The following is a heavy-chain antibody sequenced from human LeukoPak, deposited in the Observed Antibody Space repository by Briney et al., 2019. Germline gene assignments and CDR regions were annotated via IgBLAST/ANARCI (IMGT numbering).Heavy chain of an antibody. J-gene: IGHJ4*02. D-gene: IGHD3-22*01. CDR1: GYTFTGYY. CDR2: INPNSGGT. CDR3: ANSPITMIVVQLDS. Sequence: ASVKVSCKASGYTFTGYYMHWVRQAPGQGLEWMGWINPNSGGTNYAQKFQGRVTMTRDTSISTAYMELSRLKSDDTAVYYCANSPITMIVVQLDSWGQGTLVTVSS. V-gene: IGHV1-2*02.